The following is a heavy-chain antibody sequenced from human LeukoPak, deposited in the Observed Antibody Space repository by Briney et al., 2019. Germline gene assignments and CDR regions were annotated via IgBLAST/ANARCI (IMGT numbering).Heavy chain of an antibody. CDR1: GFTFSSYG. Sequence: PGGSLRLSCAASGFTFSSYGMRWVRQAPGKGLEWVAVIWYDGSNKYYADSVKGRFTISRDNSKNTLYLQMNSLRAEDTAVYYCARGYVDTAMVFLDYWGQGTLVTVSS. J-gene: IGHJ4*02. D-gene: IGHD5-18*01. V-gene: IGHV3-33*01. CDR3: ARGYVDTAMVFLDY. CDR2: IWYDGSNK.